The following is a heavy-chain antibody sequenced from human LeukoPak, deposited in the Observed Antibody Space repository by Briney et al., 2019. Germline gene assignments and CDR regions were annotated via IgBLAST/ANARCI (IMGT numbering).Heavy chain of an antibody. CDR2: IYSDISYK. CDR3: ARETYDNSGRYFDY. J-gene: IGHJ4*02. CDR1: GFTFSTYG. V-gene: IGHV3-30*02. Sequence: GGSLRLSCTASGFTFSTYGMHWLRQAPGEGLEWVAFIYSDISYKHCADSVKGRCTISRDNSQNTHFLQINSLKVDDTALYFCARETYDNSGRYFDYWGQGTLVIVSS. D-gene: IGHD3-22*01.